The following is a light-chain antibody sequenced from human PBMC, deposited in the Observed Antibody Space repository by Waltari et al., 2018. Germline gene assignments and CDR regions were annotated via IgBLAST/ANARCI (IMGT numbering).Light chain of an antibody. CDR3: QQYNNWRSIT. J-gene: IGKJ5*01. CDR2: GAS. CDR1: QSVSSN. V-gene: IGKV3-15*01. Sequence: EIVMTQSPAPLSVSPGERATLSCRASQSVSSNLAWYQQKPGQAPRLLIYGASTRATGIPARFSGSGSGTEFTLTISSLQSEDCAVYYCQQYNNWRSITFGQGTRLEIK.